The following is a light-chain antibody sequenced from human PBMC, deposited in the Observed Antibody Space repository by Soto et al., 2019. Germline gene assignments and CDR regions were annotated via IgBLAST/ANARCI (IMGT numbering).Light chain of an antibody. V-gene: IGKV3-20*01. CDR3: QQYGNSPYT. J-gene: IGKJ2*01. Sequence: EIVLTQSPGTLSLSPGERATLSCRASESVSRRSFAWYQQKAGQAPRLLIYGASSRATGIPARFSGSGSGTDFTLTISRLAPEDFAVYYCQQYGNSPYTFGQGTKLDI. CDR2: GAS. CDR1: ESVSRRS.